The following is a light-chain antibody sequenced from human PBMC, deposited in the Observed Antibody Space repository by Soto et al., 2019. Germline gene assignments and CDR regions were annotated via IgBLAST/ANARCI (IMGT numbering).Light chain of an antibody. CDR3: QQFSSYPLT. Sequence: EIVLTQSPGTLSLSPGERATLSCRASQSVSSSYLAWFQQIPGQAPRLLIHGTFSRATGIPDRFSGSGSGTDFTLTISRMEPEDFAVYYCQQFSSYPLTFGGGTKVDIK. V-gene: IGKV3-20*01. CDR2: GTF. J-gene: IGKJ4*01. CDR1: QSVSSSY.